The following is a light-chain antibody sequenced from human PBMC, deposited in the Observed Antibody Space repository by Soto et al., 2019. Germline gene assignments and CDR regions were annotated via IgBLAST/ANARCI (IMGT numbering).Light chain of an antibody. Sequence: DIQMTQSPSSLSASVGDGVTITCRASQSISSYLNWYQQKPGKAPKLLIYAASSLQSGVPSRFSGSGSGTDFTLTFSSLQPEDFATYYCQQSYSTPFTFGPGTKVDIK. V-gene: IGKV1-39*01. CDR3: QQSYSTPFT. CDR1: QSISSY. CDR2: AAS. J-gene: IGKJ3*01.